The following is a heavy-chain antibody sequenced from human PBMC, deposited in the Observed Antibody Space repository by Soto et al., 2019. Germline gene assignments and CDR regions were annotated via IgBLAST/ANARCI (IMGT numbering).Heavy chain of an antibody. Sequence: PSETLSLTCAVSGGSISSSNWWSWVRQPPGKGLEWIGEIYHSGSTNYNPSLKSRVTISVDKSKNQFSLKLSSFTAADTAVYYFARAAGINANGKGCFGHWGQGTLVSV. CDR1: GGSISSSNW. CDR2: IYHSGST. CDR3: ARAAGINANGKGCFGH. J-gene: IGHJ4*02. D-gene: IGHD2-8*01. V-gene: IGHV4-4*02.